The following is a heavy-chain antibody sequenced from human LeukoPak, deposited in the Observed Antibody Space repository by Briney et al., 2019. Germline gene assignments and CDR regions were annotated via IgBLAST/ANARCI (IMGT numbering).Heavy chain of an antibody. J-gene: IGHJ1*01. CDR1: GYTFTGYY. Sequence: ASVKVSCKASGYTFTGYYMHWVRQAPGQGLEWMGWINPNSGGTKYAQKFQGRVTMTRDTSISTAYMELSRLRSDDTAVYYCARVDYYDSSGYYPYEYFQHWGQGTLVTVSS. CDR3: ARVDYYDSSGYYPYEYFQH. V-gene: IGHV1-2*02. CDR2: INPNSGGT. D-gene: IGHD3-22*01.